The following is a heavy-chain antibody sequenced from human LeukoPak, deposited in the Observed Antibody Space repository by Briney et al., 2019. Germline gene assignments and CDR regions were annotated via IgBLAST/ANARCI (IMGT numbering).Heavy chain of an antibody. J-gene: IGHJ4*02. Sequence: SVKVSCKASGGTFSSYAISWVRQAPGQGLELMGGIIPIFGTANYAQKFQGRVTITTDESTSTAYMELSSLRSEDTAVYYFASYDYGDYLFDYWGQGTPVTVSS. D-gene: IGHD4-17*01. CDR2: IIPIFGTA. CDR3: ASYDYGDYLFDY. V-gene: IGHV1-69*05. CDR1: GGTFSSYA.